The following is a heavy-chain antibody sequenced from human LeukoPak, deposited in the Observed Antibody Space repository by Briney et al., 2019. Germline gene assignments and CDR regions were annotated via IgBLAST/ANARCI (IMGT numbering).Heavy chain of an antibody. Sequence: PGGSLRLSCAASGFIFSSYWMNWVRQAPGKGLEWVANIKQDGSETYYVDSVKGRFTISRDNAKNSLYLQMNSLRAEDTAVYYCARVKQPLDYWGQGTLVTASS. CDR1: GFIFSSYW. CDR3: ARVKQPLDY. CDR2: IKQDGSET. J-gene: IGHJ4*02. V-gene: IGHV3-7*01. D-gene: IGHD6-13*01.